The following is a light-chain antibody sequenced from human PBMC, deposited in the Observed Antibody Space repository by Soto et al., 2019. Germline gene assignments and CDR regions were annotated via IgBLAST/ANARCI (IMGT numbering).Light chain of an antibody. CDR3: QQYKNWPPIT. CDR2: GAS. Sequence: EIVLTQSPGTLSLSAGERATLSCRASQSVSSSYLAWYQQKPGQAPRLLIYGASTRATGIPARFSGSGSGTEFTLIISSLQSEDFEVYYGQQYKNWPPITFGQGTRLEIK. J-gene: IGKJ5*01. V-gene: IGKV3-15*01. CDR1: QSVSSSY.